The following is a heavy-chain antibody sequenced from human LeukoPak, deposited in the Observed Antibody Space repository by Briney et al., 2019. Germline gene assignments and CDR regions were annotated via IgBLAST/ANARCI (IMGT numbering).Heavy chain of an antibody. Sequence: SETPSLTCTVSGGSISSDSYYWGWIRQPPGKGLEWIGSIYSGGSTYYNPSLKSRVIISVDTSKNQFSLKVSSVTAADTAVYYCARQQIAAARFDDWGQGTLATVSS. J-gene: IGHJ4*02. CDR2: IYSGGST. CDR3: ARQQIAAARFDD. V-gene: IGHV4-39*01. D-gene: IGHD6-13*01. CDR1: GGSISSDSYY.